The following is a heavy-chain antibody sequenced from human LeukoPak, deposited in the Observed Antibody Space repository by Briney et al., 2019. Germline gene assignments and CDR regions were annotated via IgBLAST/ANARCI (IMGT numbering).Heavy chain of an antibody. CDR1: GGSFSGYY. Sequence: SETLSLTCAVYGGSFSGYYWSWIRQPPGKWLEWIGEIHHSGSTNYSPSLKSRVTISVDTSKNQFSLKLSSVTAADTAVYYCARSRGWLQSHPLGYWGQGTLVAVSS. CDR2: IHHSGST. J-gene: IGHJ4*02. V-gene: IGHV4-34*01. D-gene: IGHD5-24*01. CDR3: ARSRGWLQSHPLGY.